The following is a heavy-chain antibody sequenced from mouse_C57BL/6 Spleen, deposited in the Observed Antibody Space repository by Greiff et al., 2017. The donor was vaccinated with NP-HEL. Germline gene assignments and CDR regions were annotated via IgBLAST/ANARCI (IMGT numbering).Heavy chain of an antibody. CDR3: ARKGSNYEYFDV. D-gene: IGHD2-5*01. J-gene: IGHJ1*03. Sequence: QVQLQQPGAELVKPGASVKLSCKASGYTFTSYWMHWVKQRPGQGLEWIGMIHPNSGSTNYNEKFKSKATLTVDKSSSTAYMQLSSLTSEDSAVYYCARKGSNYEYFDVWGTGTTVTVSS. CDR2: IHPNSGST. CDR1: GYTFTSYW. V-gene: IGHV1-64*01.